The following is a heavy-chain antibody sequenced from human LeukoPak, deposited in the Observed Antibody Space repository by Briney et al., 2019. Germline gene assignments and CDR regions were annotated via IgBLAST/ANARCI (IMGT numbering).Heavy chain of an antibody. CDR1: RYTLTSYG. D-gene: IGHD2-2*01. CDR3: PRVAAALNEAFDI. J-gene: IGHJ3*02. V-gene: IGHV1-18*01. CDR2: ISAYNGNT. Sequence: AASVKVSCKSSRYTLTSYGISWVRQAPGQGLEWVGWISAYNGNTNFAQKLQGSVTMTTKTPTSTAYMERRSRRSEDTAVYYCPRVAAALNEAFDIGGEGRTLTASS.